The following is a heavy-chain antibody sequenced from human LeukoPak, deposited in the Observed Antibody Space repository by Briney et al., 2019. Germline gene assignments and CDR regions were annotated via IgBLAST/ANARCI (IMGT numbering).Heavy chain of an antibody. Sequence: GEALKTPCSGPGYSFNNHWNGLVPQSPREGPELMRIIYPRDSDNRYSPSFQGQVTFSGDKSISTAYLQWSSLKASDTAIYYCARRVGDGYNLFDYWGQGTLVTVSS. CDR1: GYSFNNHW. V-gene: IGHV5-51*01. CDR2: IYPRDSDN. D-gene: IGHD5-24*01. CDR3: ARRVGDGYNLFDY. J-gene: IGHJ4*02.